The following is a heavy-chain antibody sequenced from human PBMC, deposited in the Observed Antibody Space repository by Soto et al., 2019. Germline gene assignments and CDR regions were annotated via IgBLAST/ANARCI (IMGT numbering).Heavy chain of an antibody. J-gene: IGHJ6*02. CDR2: IYYSGST. D-gene: IGHD3-10*01. CDR1: GGSISSGGYY. Sequence: QVQLQESGPGLVKPSQTLSLTCTVSGGSISSGGYYWSWIRQHPGKGLEWIGYIYYSGSTYYNPSLKSRVTISVDTSKNQFSLMLSSVTAADTAVYYCARDQRYYGSGSYYKGYYYYGMDVWGQGTPVTVSS. CDR3: ARDQRYYGSGSYYKGYYYYGMDV. V-gene: IGHV4-31*03.